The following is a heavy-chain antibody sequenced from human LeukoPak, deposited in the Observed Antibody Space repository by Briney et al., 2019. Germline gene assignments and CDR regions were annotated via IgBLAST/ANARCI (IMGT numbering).Heavy chain of an antibody. J-gene: IGHJ5*02. Sequence: PSETLSLTCAVYGGSFSGYYWSWIRQPPGKGLEWIGEINHSGSTNYNPSLKSRVTTSVDTSKNQFSLKLSSVTAADTAVYYCATRTRSWFDPWGQGTLVTVSS. D-gene: IGHD1-14*01. CDR2: INHSGST. V-gene: IGHV4-34*01. CDR1: GGSFSGYY. CDR3: ATRTRSWFDP.